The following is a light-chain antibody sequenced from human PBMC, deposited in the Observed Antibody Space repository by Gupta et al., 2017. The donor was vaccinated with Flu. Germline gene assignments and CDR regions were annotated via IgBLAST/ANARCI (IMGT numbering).Light chain of an antibody. V-gene: IGLV1-47*01. CDR1: SSNITTNY. J-gene: IGLJ3*02. Sequence: QSVLTQPPSASGTPGQRVTISCSGSSSNITTNYVYWYQQLPGTAPKLLIYRNNQRPSGVPDRFSGSKSGTSPSLAISGLRSEEEPDYYCATWDDSLSDPWVFGGGTKLTVL. CDR2: RNN. CDR3: ATWDDSLSDPWV.